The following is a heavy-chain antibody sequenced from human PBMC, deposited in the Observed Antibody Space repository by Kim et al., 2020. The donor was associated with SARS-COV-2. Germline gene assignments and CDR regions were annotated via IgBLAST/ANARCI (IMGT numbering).Heavy chain of an antibody. J-gene: IGHJ6*02. CDR1: GFTFSSYW. Sequence: GGSLRLSCAASGFTFSSYWMHWVRQAPGKGLVWVSRINSDGSSTSHADSVKGRFTISRDNAKNTLYLQMNSLRAEDTAVYYCARVVRGVLPPYYYYYYGMDVWGQGTTVTVSS. CDR3: ARVVRGVLPPYYYYYYGMDV. CDR2: INSDGSST. D-gene: IGHD3-10*01. V-gene: IGHV3-74*01.